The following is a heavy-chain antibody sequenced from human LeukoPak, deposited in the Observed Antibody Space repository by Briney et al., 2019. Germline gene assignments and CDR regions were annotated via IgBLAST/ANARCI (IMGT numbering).Heavy chain of an antibody. CDR1: GFTFSSYS. D-gene: IGHD5-18*01. V-gene: IGHV3-21*01. J-gene: IGHJ6*02. CDR3: ARDKQDSQGNYYYYGMDV. Sequence: PGGSLRLSCAASGFTFSSYSMTWVRQAPGKGLEWVSSICSSSSYIYYADSVKGRFTISRDNAKNSLYLQMNSLRAEDTAVYYCARDKQDSQGNYYYYGMDVWGQGTTVTVSS. CDR2: ICSSSSYI.